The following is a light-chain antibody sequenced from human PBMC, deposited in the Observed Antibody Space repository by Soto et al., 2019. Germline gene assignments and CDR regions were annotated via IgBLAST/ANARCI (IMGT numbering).Light chain of an antibody. J-gene: IGKJ2*01. V-gene: IGKV2-30*01. Sequence: EVVMTQSPLSLPVTLGQPASISCRSSQSLAYIDGNTYLTWFHQRPGQSPRRLIYYVSNRDSGXPXRXGRCGSGPHFTLKISRVEAEAAGIYCCMHRTHWPPYTCGQGTKLEIK. CDR3: MHRTHWPPYT. CDR1: QSLAYIDGNTY. CDR2: YVS.